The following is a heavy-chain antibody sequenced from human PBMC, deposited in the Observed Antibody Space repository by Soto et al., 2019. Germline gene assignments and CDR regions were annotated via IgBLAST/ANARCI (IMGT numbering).Heavy chain of an antibody. CDR1: GYTFTSYG. J-gene: IGHJ3*02. CDR3: GRDERYDFWKGYYIKNSGAFAK. CDR2: ISAYNGNT. V-gene: IGHV1-18*01. D-gene: IGHD3-3*01. Sequence: ASVKVSCKASGYTFTSYGISWVRQAPGQGLGWMGWISAYNGNTNYAQKLQGRVTMTTDTSTSTAYMELSSLRSDDTAVYYWGRDERYDFWKGYYIKNSGAFAKRGKGTMLTAS.